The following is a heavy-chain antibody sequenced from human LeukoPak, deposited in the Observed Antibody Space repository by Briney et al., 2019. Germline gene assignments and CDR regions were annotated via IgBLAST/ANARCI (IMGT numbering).Heavy chain of an antibody. D-gene: IGHD3-10*01. V-gene: IGHV3-48*03. CDR3: ARLHLRGAFDY. J-gene: IGHJ4*02. CDR1: GFTFSNYE. CDR2: ISSSGNTI. Sequence: PGGSLGLSCAASGFTFSNYEMNWVRQAPGKGLEWVSYISSSGNTIYYADSVKGRFTISRDNAKNSLYLQMNSLRAEDTAVYYCARLHLRGAFDYWGQGTLVTVSS.